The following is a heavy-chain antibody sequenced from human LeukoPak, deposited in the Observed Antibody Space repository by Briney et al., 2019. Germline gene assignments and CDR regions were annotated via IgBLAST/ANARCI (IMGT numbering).Heavy chain of an antibody. V-gene: IGHV3-21*01. J-gene: IGHJ2*01. CDR1: GFTFSSYS. CDR2: ISSSSSYI. D-gene: IGHD3-3*01. Sequence: GGSLRLSCAASGFTFSSYSMNWVRQAPGKGLEWVSSISSSSSYIYYADSVKGRSTISRDNAKNSLYLQMNSLRAEDTAVYYCARDKRRDDFWSGYYKAGLYFDLWGRGTLVTVSS. CDR3: ARDKRRDDFWSGYYKAGLYFDL.